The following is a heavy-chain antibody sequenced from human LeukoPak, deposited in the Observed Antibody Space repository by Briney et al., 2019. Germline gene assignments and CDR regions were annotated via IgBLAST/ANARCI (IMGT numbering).Heavy chain of an antibody. CDR1: GFAFNSYW. D-gene: IGHD3-3*01. J-gene: IGHJ4*02. V-gene: IGHV3-7*04. Sequence: PGGSLRLSCAASGFAFNSYWMTWVRQAPGKGLEWVANIKPDGSEKYYVDSVKGRFTISRDNTRNSLYLQMNSLRAEDTAIYYCARVLREWMPDYWGQGTLVTVSS. CDR2: IKPDGSEK. CDR3: ARVLREWMPDY.